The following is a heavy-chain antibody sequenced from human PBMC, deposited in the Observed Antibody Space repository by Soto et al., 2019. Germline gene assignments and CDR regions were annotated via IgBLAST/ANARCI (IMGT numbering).Heavy chain of an antibody. CDR2: ISSSSSYI. CDR3: ASSIGYCSSTSCSYYYGMDV. D-gene: IGHD2-2*01. J-gene: IGHJ6*02. V-gene: IGHV3-21*01. Sequence: EVQLVESGGGLVKPGGSLRLSCAASGFTFSSYSMNWVRHAPGKGLEWVSSISSSSSYIYYADSVKGRFTISRDNAKNSLYLQMNSLRAEDTAVYYCASSIGYCSSTSCSYYYGMDVWGQGTTVTVSS. CDR1: GFTFSSYS.